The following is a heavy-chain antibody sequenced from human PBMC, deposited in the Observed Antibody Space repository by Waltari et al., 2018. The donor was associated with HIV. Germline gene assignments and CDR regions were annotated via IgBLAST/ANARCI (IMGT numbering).Heavy chain of an antibody. CDR3: ANSPGLYDYVWGSYRWGDAFDI. CDR2: IYYSGST. D-gene: IGHD3-16*02. V-gene: IGHV4-59*01. J-gene: IGHJ3*02. CDR1: GGSISSYY. Sequence: QVQLQESGPGLVKPSETLSLTCTVSGGSISSYYWRWIRQPRGKGLEWVGYIYYSGSTTYNPSLKSRVTISVDTSKNQFSLKLSSVTAADTAVYYCANSPGLYDYVWGSYRWGDAFDIWGQGTMVTVSS.